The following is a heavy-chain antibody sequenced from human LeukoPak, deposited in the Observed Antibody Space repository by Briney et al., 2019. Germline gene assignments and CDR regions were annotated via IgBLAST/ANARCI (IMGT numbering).Heavy chain of an antibody. Sequence: ASVKLSCKASGYTFTSYDINWVRQATGQGLEWMGWMNPNSGNTGYAQKFQGRVTMTRNTSISTAYMELSSVRSEDTAMYYCARGPTVGITFGGVIVTDFDYWGQGTLVTVSS. D-gene: IGHD3-16*02. V-gene: IGHV1-8*01. J-gene: IGHJ4*02. CDR1: GYTFTSYD. CDR2: MNPNSGNT. CDR3: ARGPTVGITFGGVIVTDFDY.